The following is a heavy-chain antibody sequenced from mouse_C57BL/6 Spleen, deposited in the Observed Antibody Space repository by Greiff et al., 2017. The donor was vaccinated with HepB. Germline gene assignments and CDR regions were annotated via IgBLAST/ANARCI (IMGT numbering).Heavy chain of an antibody. J-gene: IGHJ3*01. CDR3: TSQIYYDYDMFAY. CDR1: GFNIKDDY. D-gene: IGHD2-4*01. CDR2: IDPENGDT. Sequence: VHVKQSGAELVRPGASVKLYCTASGFNIKDDYMHWVKQRPEQGLEWIGWIDPENGDTEYASKFQGKATITADTSSNTAYLQLSSLTSEDTAVYYCTSQIYYDYDMFAYWGQGTLVTVSA. V-gene: IGHV14-4*01.